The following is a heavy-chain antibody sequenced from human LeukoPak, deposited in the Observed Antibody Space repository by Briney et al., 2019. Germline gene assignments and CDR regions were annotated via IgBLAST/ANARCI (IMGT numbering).Heavy chain of an antibody. Sequence: SETLSLTCAVYGGSFSGYYWSWIRQPPGKGLEWIGEINHSGSTNYNPSLKSRVTISVDTSKNQFSLKLSSVTAADTAVYYCARHQGDCSSTSCSIDYWGQGTLVTVSS. D-gene: IGHD2-2*01. J-gene: IGHJ4*02. CDR1: GGSFSGYY. CDR2: INHSGST. CDR3: ARHQGDCSSTSCSIDY. V-gene: IGHV4-34*01.